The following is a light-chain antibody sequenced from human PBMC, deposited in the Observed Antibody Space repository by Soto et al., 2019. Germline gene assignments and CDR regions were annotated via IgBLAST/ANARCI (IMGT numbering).Light chain of an antibody. CDR1: QSVSSN. CDR2: GAS. J-gene: IGKJ5*01. Sequence: NVVTQSPATLSVSPRERATHSLTASQSVSSNFDWYQQKPGQAPRLLISGASTRATGIPARFSGSGSGADFTLTISSLEPEDFAVYYCQQRSNWPPITFGQGTRLE. CDR3: QQRSNWPPIT. V-gene: IGKV3-11*01.